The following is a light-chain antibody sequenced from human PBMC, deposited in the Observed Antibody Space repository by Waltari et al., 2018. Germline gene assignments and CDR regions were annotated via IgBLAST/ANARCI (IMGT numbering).Light chain of an antibody. CDR3: QKYSSPGS. CDR1: RGLSNY. Sequence: DIQMTQSPSSFSASVGDRVTIPCRASRGLSNYLTLYQPKPGKVPKRLIYAASTLQSGVPSRFSGSGFGTDFTLTISSLQPEDVATYYCQKYSSPGSFGQGTKVEIK. J-gene: IGKJ1*01. V-gene: IGKV1-27*01. CDR2: AAS.